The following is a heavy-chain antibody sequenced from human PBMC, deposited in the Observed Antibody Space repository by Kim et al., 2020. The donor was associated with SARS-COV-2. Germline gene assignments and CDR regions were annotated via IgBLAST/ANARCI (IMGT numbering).Heavy chain of an antibody. D-gene: IGHD2-15*01. Sequence: SETLSLTCAVYGGSFSGYYWSWIRQPPGKGLEWIGEINHSGSTNYNPSLKSRVTISVDTSKNQFSLKLSSVTAADTAVYYCARGRVPRWNGMDVWGQGTTVTVSS. CDR1: GGSFSGYY. CDR2: INHSGST. CDR3: ARGRVPRWNGMDV. V-gene: IGHV4-34*01. J-gene: IGHJ6*02.